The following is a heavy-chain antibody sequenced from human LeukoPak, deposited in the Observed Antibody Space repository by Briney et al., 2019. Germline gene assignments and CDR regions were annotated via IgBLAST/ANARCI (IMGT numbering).Heavy chain of an antibody. J-gene: IGHJ3*02. CDR2: IYYSGST. V-gene: IGHV4-39*01. Sequence: SETMSLTCTVSGGSISSNKYYWGWIRQPPGKGLEWIGSIYYSGSTYYNPSLKSRVTISVDTSKNQFSLKLSSVTAADTAVYYCATPYSGGYHGLDIWGQGTMVTVSS. CDR3: ATPYSGGYHGLDI. CDR1: GGSISSNKYY. D-gene: IGHD1-26*01.